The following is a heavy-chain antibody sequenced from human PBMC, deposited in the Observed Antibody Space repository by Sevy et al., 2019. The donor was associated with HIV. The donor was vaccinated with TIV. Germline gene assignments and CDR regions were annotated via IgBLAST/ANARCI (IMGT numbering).Heavy chain of an antibody. J-gene: IGHJ4*02. CDR1: GGSISSYY. D-gene: IGHD3-3*01. Sequence: SETLSLTCTVSGGSISSYYWSWIRQPAGKGLEWIGRIYTSGSTNYNPSLKSRVTRSVDTSKNQFSLKLSSVTAADTAVYYCAREGVGYYDFWSGYYGLDYWGQGTLVTVSS. CDR3: AREGVGYYDFWSGYYGLDY. CDR2: IYTSGST. V-gene: IGHV4-4*07.